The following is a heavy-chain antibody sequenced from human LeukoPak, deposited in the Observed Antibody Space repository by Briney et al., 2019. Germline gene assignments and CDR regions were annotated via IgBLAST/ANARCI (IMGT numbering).Heavy chain of an antibody. J-gene: IGHJ4*02. CDR1: GYTFTGYY. Sequence: ASVTVSCTASGYTFTGYYMHWVRQAPGQGLEWMGRINPNSGGTNYAQKFQGRVTMTRDTSISTAYMELSRLRSDDTAVYYCARDRSTAMAIFDYWGQGTLVTVSS. CDR3: ARDRSTAMAIFDY. CDR2: INPNSGGT. V-gene: IGHV1-2*06. D-gene: IGHD5-18*01.